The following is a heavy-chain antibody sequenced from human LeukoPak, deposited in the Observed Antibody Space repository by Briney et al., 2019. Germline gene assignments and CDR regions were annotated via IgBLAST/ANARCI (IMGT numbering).Heavy chain of an antibody. Sequence: ASVKVSCKASGYTFTGYYMHWVRQAPGQGLEWMGWINPNSGGTNYAQNFQGRVTMTRDMSSSTVYLELSSLRSEDTAMYYCAREGGYPPYFDYWGQGTLVTVSS. CDR1: GYTFTGYY. J-gene: IGHJ4*02. V-gene: IGHV1-2*02. CDR3: AREGGYPPYFDY. D-gene: IGHD5-12*01. CDR2: INPNSGGT.